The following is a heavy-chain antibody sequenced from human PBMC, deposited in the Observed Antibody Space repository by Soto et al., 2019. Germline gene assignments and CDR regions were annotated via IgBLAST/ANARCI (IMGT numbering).Heavy chain of an antibody. D-gene: IGHD5-12*01. J-gene: IGHJ5*02. CDR3: ARDVVATNWFDP. Sequence: SETLSLTCTVSGGSISSSSYYWGWIRQPPGKGLELIGSIYYSGSTYYNPSLKSRVTISVDTSKNQFSLKLSSVTAADTAVYYCARDVVATNWFDPWGQGTLVTVSS. V-gene: IGHV4-39*02. CDR2: IYYSGST. CDR1: GGSISSSSYY.